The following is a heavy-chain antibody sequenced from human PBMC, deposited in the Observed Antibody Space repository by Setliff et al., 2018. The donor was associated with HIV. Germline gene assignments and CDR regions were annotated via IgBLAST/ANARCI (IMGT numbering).Heavy chain of an antibody. Sequence: TSETLSLTCTASGGSISSGSYYWSWIRQPAGKGLEWIGRIYTSGSTNYNPSLKSRVTISVDTSKNQFSLKLSSVTAADTAVYYCARGGSGSPFDYWGQGTLVTVSS. CDR3: ARGGSGSPFDY. V-gene: IGHV4-61*02. D-gene: IGHD1-26*01. CDR1: GGSISSGSYY. CDR2: IYTSGST. J-gene: IGHJ4*02.